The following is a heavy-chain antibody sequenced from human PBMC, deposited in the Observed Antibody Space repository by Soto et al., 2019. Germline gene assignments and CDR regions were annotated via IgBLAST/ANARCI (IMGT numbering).Heavy chain of an antibody. CDR3: ASAAVRSCSSGVCSRGMDV. CDR2: RNGNSLYS. CDR1: AFTFRANY. V-gene: IGHV3-11*06. J-gene: IGHJ6*02. D-gene: IGHD2-8*01. Sequence: AESLRLSCPGSAFTFRANYMAWIRPPPGKGLEWFSYRNGNSLYSHYADCVKGPVTSSRDNAKNPLYLLLNSLRAEDRAVYYFASAAVRSCSSGVCSRGMDVWGQGTTVTVSS.